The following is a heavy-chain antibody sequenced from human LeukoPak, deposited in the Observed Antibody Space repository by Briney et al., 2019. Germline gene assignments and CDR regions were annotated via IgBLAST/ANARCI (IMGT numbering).Heavy chain of an antibody. Sequence: PSETLSLTCTVSVGSVSSGAYYWSWIRQPPGKGLEWIGYIYYSGSTNYNPSLKSRVTVSVDTSKNQCSLKLSSVTTADTAVYYCTRSTNLEAFDIWGQGTMVTVSS. CDR2: IYYSGST. V-gene: IGHV4-61*08. D-gene: IGHD2-8*01. J-gene: IGHJ3*02. CDR1: VGSVSSGAYY. CDR3: TRSTNLEAFDI.